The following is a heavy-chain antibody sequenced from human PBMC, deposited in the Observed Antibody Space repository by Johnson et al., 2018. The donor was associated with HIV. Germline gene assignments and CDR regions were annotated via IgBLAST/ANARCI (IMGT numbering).Heavy chain of an antibody. D-gene: IGHD4-23*01. CDR3: ARATVESAFDI. CDR1: GFTFSSYA. J-gene: IGHJ3*02. V-gene: IGHV3-30*04. CDR2: ISYDGSNK. Sequence: QVQLVESGGGLVQPGGSLRLSCAASGFTFSSYAMHWVRQAPGKGLEWVAVISYDGSNKYYADSVKGRFTISRDSSKDTLYVQMNSLRGEDTAVYYCARATVESAFDIWGQGTMVTVSS.